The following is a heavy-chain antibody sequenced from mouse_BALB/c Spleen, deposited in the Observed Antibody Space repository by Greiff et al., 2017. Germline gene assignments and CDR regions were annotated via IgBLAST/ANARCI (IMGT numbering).Heavy chain of an antibody. CDR2: ISSGSSTI. V-gene: IGHV5-17*02. CDR1: GFTFSSFG. D-gene: IGHD2-4*01. J-gene: IGHJ2*01. CDR3: ARALSTMITTDYFDY. Sequence: EVQVVESGGGLVQPGGSRKLSCAASGFTFSSFGMHWVRQAPEKGLEWVAYISSGSSTIYYADTVKGRFTISRDNPKNTLFLQMTSLRSEDTAMYYCARALSTMITTDYFDYWGQGTTLTVSS.